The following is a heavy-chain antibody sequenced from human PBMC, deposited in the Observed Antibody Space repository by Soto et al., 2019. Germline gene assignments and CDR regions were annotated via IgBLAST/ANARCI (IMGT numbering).Heavy chain of an antibody. CDR3: ARLFRDVYNAVEY. J-gene: IGHJ4*02. CDR2: YYYSGT. V-gene: IGHV4-59*08. D-gene: IGHD3-3*01. CDR1: GDSINNYY. Sequence: PSETLSLTCTVSGDSINNYYWNWIRQPPGKGLEWIVYYYYSGTNYNPSLKSRVTISVDTAKNQFSLRLSSVTAADTAVYFCARLFRDVYNAVEYWGQGALVTVSS.